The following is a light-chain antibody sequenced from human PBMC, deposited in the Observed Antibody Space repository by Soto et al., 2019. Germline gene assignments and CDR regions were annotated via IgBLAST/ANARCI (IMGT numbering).Light chain of an antibody. CDR3: QQRSTWLYT. CDR1: QSINTF. Sequence: EVLLTQSPATLSVSPGESVTLSCRASQSINTFLAWYQQKPGQAPRLLIYDASNRATGVPARFSGSGSGRDFTLTITSLEPEDFAVYYCQQRSTWLYTFGQGTKLEV. V-gene: IGKV3-11*02. CDR2: DAS. J-gene: IGKJ2*01.